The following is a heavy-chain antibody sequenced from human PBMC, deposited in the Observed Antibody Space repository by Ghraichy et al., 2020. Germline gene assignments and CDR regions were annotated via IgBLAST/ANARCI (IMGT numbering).Heavy chain of an antibody. CDR1: GFTFSSYA. J-gene: IGHJ4*02. V-gene: IGHV3-23*01. CDR2: ISGSGGSI. D-gene: IGHD3-22*01. Sequence: GGSLRLSCAASGFTFSSYAMSWVRQAPGKGLEWVSAISGSGGSINYADSVKGRFTISRDNSKNMLYLQMNSLRAEDTAVYYCAIDHDNFGYYSHFDYWGQGTLVTVSS. CDR3: AIDHDNFGYYSHFDY.